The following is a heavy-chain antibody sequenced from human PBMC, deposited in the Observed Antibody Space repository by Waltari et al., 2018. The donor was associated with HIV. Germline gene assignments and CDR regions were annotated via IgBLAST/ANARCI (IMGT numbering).Heavy chain of an antibody. CDR3: ARDHTWLHSDS. Sequence: EVQLVESGGGLFQPGGSLSLSCAASGFTLSPYWMSWVRQAPGKGLEWVANIKQDGSEKYYVDSVKGRFTISRDNTKNSLYLQMNSLRAEDTAVYYCARDHTWLHSDSWGQGTLVTVSS. D-gene: IGHD5-12*01. CDR2: IKQDGSEK. V-gene: IGHV3-7*01. J-gene: IGHJ4*02. CDR1: GFTLSPYW.